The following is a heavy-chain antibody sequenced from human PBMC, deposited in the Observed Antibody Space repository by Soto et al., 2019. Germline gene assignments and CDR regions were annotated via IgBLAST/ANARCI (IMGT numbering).Heavy chain of an antibody. D-gene: IGHD2-15*01. J-gene: IGHJ6*03. CDR2: INPSGGST. Sequence: GASVKVSCKASGYTFTSYYMHWVRQAPGQGLEWMGRINPSGGSTSYAQKFQGRVTMTRDTSASTAYMELSSLRSEDTAVYYCATGYCSGGSCYSGYYYYMDVWGKGTTVTVSS. V-gene: IGHV1-46*01. CDR1: GYTFTSYY. CDR3: ATGYCSGGSCYSGYYYYMDV.